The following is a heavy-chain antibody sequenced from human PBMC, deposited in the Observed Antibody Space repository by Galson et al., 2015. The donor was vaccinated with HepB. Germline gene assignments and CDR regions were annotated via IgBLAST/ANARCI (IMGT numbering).Heavy chain of an antibody. CDR2: IDPSDSYT. D-gene: IGHD4-11*01. Sequence: QSGAEVKKPGESLRISCQGSGYRFTNYWINWVRQMPGTGLEWVARIDPSDSYTHYNPSLQGRVSVSVDKSTSTAHLQWASLKASDTAIYYCATEKPGYSRSWYFFDSWGRGTLVTVSS. J-gene: IGHJ4*02. CDR1: GYRFTNYW. V-gene: IGHV5-10-1*01. CDR3: ATEKPGYSRSWYFFDS.